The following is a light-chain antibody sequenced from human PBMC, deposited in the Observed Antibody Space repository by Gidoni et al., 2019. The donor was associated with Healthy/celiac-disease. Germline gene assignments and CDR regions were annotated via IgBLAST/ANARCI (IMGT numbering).Light chain of an antibody. CDR2: GAS. Sequence: IVLTQSPGTLSLSPGERATLSCPASQSVSSSYLAWYQQKPAQAPRLLIYGASSRATGIPERFSGSGSGTDFTLTISRLEPEDFAVYYCQQYGSSPYTFGQGTKLEIK. V-gene: IGKV3-20*01. J-gene: IGKJ2*01. CDR1: QSVSSSY. CDR3: QQYGSSPYT.